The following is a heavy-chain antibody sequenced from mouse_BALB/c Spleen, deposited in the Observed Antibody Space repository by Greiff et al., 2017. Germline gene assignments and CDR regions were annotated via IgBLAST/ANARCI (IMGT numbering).Heavy chain of an antibody. D-gene: IGHD3-3*01. V-gene: IGHV1-5*01. CDR3: TREAVAWFAY. CDR1: GYSFTSYW. Sequence: VQLQQSGTVLARPGASVKLSCTASGYSFTSYWMHWVKQRPGQGLEWIGAIYPGNSYTSYNQKFKGKAKLTAVTSASTAYMELSSLTNEDSAVYYCTREAVAWFAYWGQGTLVTVSA. J-gene: IGHJ3*01. CDR2: IYPGNSYT.